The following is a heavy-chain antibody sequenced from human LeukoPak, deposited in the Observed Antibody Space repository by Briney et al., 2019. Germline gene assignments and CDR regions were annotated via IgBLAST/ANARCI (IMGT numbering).Heavy chain of an antibody. CDR1: GGSISSSNYY. CDR3: ARGPVVTGSEFDY. CDR2: IYTSGTT. Sequence: SETLSLTCTVSGGSISSSNYYWSWIRQPAGKGLEWIGRIYTSGTTNYNPSLKSRVTISVDTSKNQFSLKLSSVTAADTAVYYCARGPVVTGSEFDYWGQGTLVTVSS. V-gene: IGHV4-61*02. J-gene: IGHJ4*02. D-gene: IGHD4-23*01.